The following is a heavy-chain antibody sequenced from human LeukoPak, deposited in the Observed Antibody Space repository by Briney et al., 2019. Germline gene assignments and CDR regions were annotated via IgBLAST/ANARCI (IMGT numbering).Heavy chain of an antibody. CDR2: INPNSGGT. Sequence: ASVKVSCKASGYTFTGYYMHWVRQAPGQGLEWMGWINPNSGGTNYAQKFQGRVTMTRDTSISTAYMELSRLRSDDTAVYYCARDRSPYSSSSGWFDPWGQGTLVTVSS. J-gene: IGHJ5*02. CDR3: ARDRSPYSSSSGWFDP. CDR1: GYTFTGYY. V-gene: IGHV1-2*02. D-gene: IGHD6-6*01.